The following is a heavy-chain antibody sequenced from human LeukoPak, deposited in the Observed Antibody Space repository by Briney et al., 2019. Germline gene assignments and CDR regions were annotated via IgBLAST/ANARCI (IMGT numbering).Heavy chain of an antibody. CDR1: GFSFSDYS. V-gene: IGHV3-23*01. Sequence: PGGSLRLSCAASGFSFSDYSMSWVRQAPGKGLEWVSGIGRVGYTYVAAPVKGRFTISRDNSKNTVYLQMNSLRAEDTAIYYCVKDRPCDGCMPMDAWGQGTTVTVSS. J-gene: IGHJ6*02. CDR2: IGRVGYT. D-gene: IGHD5-24*01. CDR3: VKDRPCDGCMPMDA.